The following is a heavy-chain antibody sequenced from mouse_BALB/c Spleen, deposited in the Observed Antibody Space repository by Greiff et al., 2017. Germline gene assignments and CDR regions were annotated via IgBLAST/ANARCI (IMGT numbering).Heavy chain of an antibody. CDR3: ARSEVHYAMDY. Sequence: EGQRVESGGGLVQPGGSRKLSCAASGFTFSSFGMHWVRQAPEKGLEWVAYISSGSSTIYYADTVKGRFTISRDNPKNTLFLQMTSLRSEDTAMYYCARSEVHYAMDYWGQGTSVTVSS. CDR1: GFTFSSFG. J-gene: IGHJ4*01. CDR2: ISSGSSTI. V-gene: IGHV5-17*02.